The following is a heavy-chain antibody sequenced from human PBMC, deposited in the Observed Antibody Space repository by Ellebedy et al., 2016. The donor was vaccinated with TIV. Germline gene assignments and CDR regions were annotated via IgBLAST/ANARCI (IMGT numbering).Heavy chain of an antibody. CDR1: GFSFTSYG. V-gene: IGHV3-30*02. D-gene: IGHD6-13*01. J-gene: IGHJ4*02. Sequence: PGGSLRLSCEASGFSFTSYGMHWVRQAPGKGLQWVAYIRDDSSKKYYADSLKGRFTISRDNSKNTLYLQMSALRGDDTAVYYCAKGRSAAVDHWGQGTLVTVSS. CDR3: AKGRSAAVDH. CDR2: IRDDSSKK.